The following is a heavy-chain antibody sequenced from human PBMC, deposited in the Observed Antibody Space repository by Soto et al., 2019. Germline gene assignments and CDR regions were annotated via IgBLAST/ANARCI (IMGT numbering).Heavy chain of an antibody. CDR2: IYFSGST. CDR1: GGSISSGGYY. J-gene: IGHJ5*02. D-gene: IGHD3-3*01. V-gene: IGHV4-31*03. Sequence: SETLSLTCTVSGGSISSGGYYWSWIRQHPGKVLDWIGYIYFSGSTYYNPSLKSRVTISVDTSKNQFSLKLSSVTAADTAVYYCARLTISPLHHNWFDPWGQGTLVTVSS. CDR3: ARLTISPLHHNWFDP.